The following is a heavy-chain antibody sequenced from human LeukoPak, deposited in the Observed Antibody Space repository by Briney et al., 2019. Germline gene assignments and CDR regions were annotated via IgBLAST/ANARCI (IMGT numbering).Heavy chain of an antibody. CDR2: IYYSGST. V-gene: IGHV4-30-4*02. CDR1: GGSISSGDYS. D-gene: IGHD5-24*01. Sequence: SETLSLTCTVSGGSISSGDYSWSWIRQPPGKGLEWIGYIYYSGSTDYNPSLKSRVTISVDTSKNQFSLKLSSVTAADTAVYYCARRRGYNSGSWFDPWGQGTLVTVSS. CDR3: ARRRGYNSGSWFDP. J-gene: IGHJ5*02.